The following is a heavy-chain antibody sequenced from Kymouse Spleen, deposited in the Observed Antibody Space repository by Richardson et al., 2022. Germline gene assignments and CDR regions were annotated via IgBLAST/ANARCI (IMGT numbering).Heavy chain of an antibody. D-gene: IGHD4-17*01. CDR1: GFTFSSYG. V-gene: IGHV3-30*18. CDR3: AKEDYGDSYYYYYYGMDV. Sequence: QVQLVESGGGVVQPGRSLRLSCAASGFTFSSYGMHWVRQAPGKGLEWVAVISYDGSNKYYADSVKGRFTISRDNSKNTLYLQMNSLRAEDTAVYYCAKEDYGDSYYYYYYGMDVWGQGTTVTVSS. J-gene: IGHJ6*02. CDR2: ISYDGSNK.